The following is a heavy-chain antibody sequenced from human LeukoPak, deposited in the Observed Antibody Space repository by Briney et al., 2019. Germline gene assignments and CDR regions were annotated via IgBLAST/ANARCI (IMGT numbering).Heavy chain of an antibody. Sequence: GRSLRLSCAASGFTFSSYGMHWVRQAPGKGLEWVAVIWYDGSNKYYADSVKGRFTISRDNSKNTLYLQMHSLRAEDTAVYYCARDRDSSFDYWGQGTLVTVSS. CDR3: ARDRDSSFDY. CDR1: GFTFSSYG. J-gene: IGHJ4*02. V-gene: IGHV3-33*01. CDR2: IWYDGSNK.